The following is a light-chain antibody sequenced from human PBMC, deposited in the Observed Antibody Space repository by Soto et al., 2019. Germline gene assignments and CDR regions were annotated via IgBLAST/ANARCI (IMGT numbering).Light chain of an antibody. Sequence: QSALTQPASVSGSPGQSIPISCTGTSSEVGGYNYVSWYQHHPGKAPKLMIFDVSNQPSGVSNRFSGSKSGNTASLTISGLQPEDEADYYCSSYTTSNTRQIVFGTGTKVTVL. CDR2: DVS. CDR1: SSEVGGYNY. V-gene: IGLV2-14*03. J-gene: IGLJ1*01. CDR3: SSYTTSNTRQIV.